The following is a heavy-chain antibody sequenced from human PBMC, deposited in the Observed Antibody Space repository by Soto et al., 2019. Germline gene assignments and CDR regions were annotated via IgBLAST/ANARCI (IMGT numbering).Heavy chain of an antibody. V-gene: IGHV3-30-3*01. CDR3: ASPIVVVTATTHSDS. CDR2: ISYDGSNK. Sequence: QVQLVESGGGVVQPGRSLRLSCAASGFTFSNYAMHWVRQATGKGLEWVAVISYDGSNKYYADSVKGRFTVSRDNCKNARDLQMNSPRAEDTAVYYCASPIVVVTATTHSDSCGQRTLVTVS. D-gene: IGHD2-21*02. CDR1: GFTFSNYA. J-gene: IGHJ4*02.